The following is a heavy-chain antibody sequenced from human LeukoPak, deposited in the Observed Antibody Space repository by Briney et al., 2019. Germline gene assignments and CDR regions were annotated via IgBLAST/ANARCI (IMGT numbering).Heavy chain of an antibody. CDR2: IRYDGSNK. D-gene: IGHD2-2*01. CDR1: GFTFSSYG. J-gene: IGHJ6*02. Sequence: GGSLRLSCAASGFTFSSYGMHWVRQAPGKGLEWVAFIRYDGSNKYYADSVKGRFTISRDNSKNTLYLQMNSLRAEDTAVYYCAKRWIYCSSTSCYEDYYGMDVWGQGTTVTVSS. CDR3: AKRWIYCSSTSCYEDYYGMDV. V-gene: IGHV3-30*02.